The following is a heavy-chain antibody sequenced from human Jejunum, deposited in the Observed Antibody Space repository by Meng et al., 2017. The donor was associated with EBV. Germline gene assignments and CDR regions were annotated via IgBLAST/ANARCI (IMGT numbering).Heavy chain of an antibody. Sequence: QLVQAGGWVRKPGASVKVSCQASGYNFIGYYIHWVRQAPGQGLEWMGRINLNSGGTDSAQRFQGRVTMTRDTSTSTAYMELSRLGSGDTAVYYCARDSSLHCYGGSCYLDYWGQGTLVTVSS. CDR1: GYNFIGYY. J-gene: IGHJ4*02. V-gene: IGHV1-2*06. CDR2: INLNSGGT. CDR3: ARDSSLHCYGGSCYLDY. D-gene: IGHD2-15*01.